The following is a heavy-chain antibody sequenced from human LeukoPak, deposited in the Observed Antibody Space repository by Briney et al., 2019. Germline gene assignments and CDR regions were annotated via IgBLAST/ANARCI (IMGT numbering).Heavy chain of an antibody. CDR2: ISYDGSNK. V-gene: IGHV3-30*03. Sequence: GGSLRLSCAASGFTFSSYGMHWVRQAPGKGLEWVAVISYDGSNKYYADSVKGRFTISRDNSKNTLYLQMNSLRAEDTAVYYCARAGYGDYGDFDYWGQGTLVTVSS. J-gene: IGHJ4*02. D-gene: IGHD4-17*01. CDR1: GFTFSSYG. CDR3: ARAGYGDYGDFDY.